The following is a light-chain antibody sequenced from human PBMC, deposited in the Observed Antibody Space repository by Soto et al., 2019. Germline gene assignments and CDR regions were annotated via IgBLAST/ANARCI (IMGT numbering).Light chain of an antibody. V-gene: IGKV3-15*01. Sequence: EIVMTQSPATLSVSPRERATLSCRASQSVSGNLAWYQQKPGQAPRLLIYGASTRATAIPARFSGSGSGTEFTLTISSLQSEDFVVYYCQQYNNWPPAFGQGTKVEIK. CDR2: GAS. CDR3: QQYNNWPPA. CDR1: QSVSGN. J-gene: IGKJ1*01.